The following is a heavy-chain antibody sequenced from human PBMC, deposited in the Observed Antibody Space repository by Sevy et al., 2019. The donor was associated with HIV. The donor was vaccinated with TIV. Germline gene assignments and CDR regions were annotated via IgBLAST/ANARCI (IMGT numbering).Heavy chain of an antibody. CDR1: GYTLTELS. CDR3: ATTHPIKIVGATRGYYYFMDV. V-gene: IGHV1-24*01. J-gene: IGHJ6*03. CDR2: FDPEDGET. Sequence: ALVKVSCKVSGYTLTELSMHWVRQAPGEGLEWMGCFDPEDGETIYAQKFQGRVTMTEDTSTDTAYMELSSLGSDDTAVYYCATTHPIKIVGATRGYYYFMDVWGKGSTVTVSS. D-gene: IGHD1-26*01.